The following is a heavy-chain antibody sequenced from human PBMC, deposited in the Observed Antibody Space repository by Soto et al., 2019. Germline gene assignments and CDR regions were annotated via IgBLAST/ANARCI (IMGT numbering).Heavy chain of an antibody. CDR1: GGTFTSYA. CDR2: IIPIFGTA. CDR3: SISPLRHSDDTSGYTDY. D-gene: IGHD3-22*01. V-gene: IGHV1-69*13. J-gene: IGHJ4*02. Sequence: SVKVSCKASGGTFTSYAISWVRQAPGQGLEWMGEIIPIFGTANYAQKFQGRVTMTADESTSTAYMELRSLRAEDTAVYYCSISPLRHSDDTSGYTDYWGQGTLVPVS.